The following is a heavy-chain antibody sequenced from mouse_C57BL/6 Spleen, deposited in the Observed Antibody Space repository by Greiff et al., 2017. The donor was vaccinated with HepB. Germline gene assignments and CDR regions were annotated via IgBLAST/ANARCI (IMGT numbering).Heavy chain of an antibody. CDR2: IYPRSGNT. CDR3: ARERGFYYGSPRYFDV. CDR1: GYTFTSYG. J-gene: IGHJ1*03. D-gene: IGHD1-1*01. V-gene: IGHV1-81*01. Sequence: VKLVESGAELARPGASVKLSCKASGYTFTSYGISWVKQRTGQGLEWIGEIYPRSGNTYYNEKFKGKATLTADKSSSTAYMELRSLTSEDSAVYFCARERGFYYGSPRYFDVWGTGTTVTVSS.